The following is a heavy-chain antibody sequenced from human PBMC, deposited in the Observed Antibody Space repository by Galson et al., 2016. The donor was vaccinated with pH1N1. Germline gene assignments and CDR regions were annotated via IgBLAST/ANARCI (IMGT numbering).Heavy chain of an antibody. V-gene: IGHV1-2*02. CDR2: IDPNSGTT. CDR3: ARILRTLVFDY. D-gene: IGHD3-9*01. CDR1: GYNFNVYY. J-gene: IGHJ4*02. Sequence: QSGAEVKKPGESLKISCKASGYNFNVYYMHWVRQAPGQGLQWMGWIDPNSGTTYYAQKFQGRVTMTRDTSISTAYMELSRLTSDDTALYYCARILRTLVFDYWGQGTLVTVSS.